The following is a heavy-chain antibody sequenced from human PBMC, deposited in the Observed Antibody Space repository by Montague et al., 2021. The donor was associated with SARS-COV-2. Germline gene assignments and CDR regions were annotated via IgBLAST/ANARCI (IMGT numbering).Heavy chain of an antibody. Sequence: SLRLPCAASGFTFSNYDMNWVRQAPGKGPEWISYISTSAYTTSYAGSVKGRFTISRDNGKYSLYLQMNSLRVEDTAVYYCTRDYRSIVGDGLDIWGQGTKVTVSS. CDR2: ISTSAYTT. CDR3: TRDYRSIVGDGLDI. J-gene: IGHJ3*02. V-gene: IGHV3-48*03. D-gene: IGHD3-16*02. CDR1: GFTFSNYD.